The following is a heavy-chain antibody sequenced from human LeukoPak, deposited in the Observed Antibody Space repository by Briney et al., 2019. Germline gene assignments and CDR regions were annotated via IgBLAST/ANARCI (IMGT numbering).Heavy chain of an antibody. D-gene: IGHD2-2*01. CDR2: IYTSGST. V-gene: IGHV4-61*02. J-gene: IGHJ6*02. CDR3: ARDKGCSSTSCYSYYYYGMDV. CDR1: GGSTSSGSYY. Sequence: SQTLSLTCTVSGGSTSSGSYYWSWIRQPAGKGLEWVVRIYTSGSTKYNPSLKSRVTISVDTSKNQFSLKLSSVTAADTAVYCCARDKGCSSTSCYSYYYYGMDVWGQGTTVTVSS.